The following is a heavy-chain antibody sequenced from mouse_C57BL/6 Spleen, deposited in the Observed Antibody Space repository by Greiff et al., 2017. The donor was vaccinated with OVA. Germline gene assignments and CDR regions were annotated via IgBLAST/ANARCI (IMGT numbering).Heavy chain of an antibody. J-gene: IGHJ1*03. CDR1: GYTFTSYD. D-gene: IGHD1-1*01. V-gene: IGHV1-85*01. CDR2: IYPRDGST. CDR3: ARGGTTVVENWYFDV. Sequence: VQLQQSGPELVKPGASVKLSCKASGYTFTSYDINWVKQRPGQGLEWIGWIYPRDGSTKYNEKFKGKATLTVDTSSSTAYMELHSLTSEDSAVYFGARGGTTVVENWYFDVWGTGTTVTVSS.